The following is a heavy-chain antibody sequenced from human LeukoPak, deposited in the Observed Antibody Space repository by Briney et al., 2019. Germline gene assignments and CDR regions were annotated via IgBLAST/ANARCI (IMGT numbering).Heavy chain of an antibody. V-gene: IGHV1-2*02. CDR3: ARDQSSIAARRIAFDI. CDR2: INPNSGGT. CDR1: GYTFTGYY. Sequence: ASVKVSCKASGYTFTGYYMHWVRQAPGQGLEWMGWINPNSGGTNYAQKFQGRVTMTRDTSISTAYMELSRLRSDDTAVYYCARDQSSIAARRIAFDIWGQGTMVTVSS. J-gene: IGHJ3*02. D-gene: IGHD6-6*01.